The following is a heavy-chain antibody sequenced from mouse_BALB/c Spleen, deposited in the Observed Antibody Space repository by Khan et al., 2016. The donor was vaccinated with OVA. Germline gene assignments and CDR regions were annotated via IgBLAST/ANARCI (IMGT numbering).Heavy chain of an antibody. Sequence: VQLQQSGAELAKPGASVKMSCKASGYTFINYWILWVKQRPRQGLEWIGYINPSTGYTGYNQNFKDKATLTADKSSSPAYMQLNTLTSEDSAVYYCARRGLRWDFDYWGQGTTLTVSS. CDR3: ARRGLRWDFDY. D-gene: IGHD1-1*01. CDR1: GYTFINYW. J-gene: IGHJ2*01. CDR2: INPSTGYT. V-gene: IGHV1-7*01.